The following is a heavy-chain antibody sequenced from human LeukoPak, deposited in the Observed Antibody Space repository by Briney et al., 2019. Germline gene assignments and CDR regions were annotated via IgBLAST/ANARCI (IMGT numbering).Heavy chain of an antibody. J-gene: IGHJ4*02. CDR1: GFTVSNAY. Sequence: GGSLRLSCAASGFTVSNAYMSWVRQAPGKGLEWVSVIYGGGTTSYADSLKGRFNISRDNSKNTVYLQMNSLRAEDTAVYYCARDGSARPGTYWGQGVLVTVSS. CDR3: ARDGSARPGTY. D-gene: IGHD6-6*01. V-gene: IGHV3-66*01. CDR2: IYGGGTT.